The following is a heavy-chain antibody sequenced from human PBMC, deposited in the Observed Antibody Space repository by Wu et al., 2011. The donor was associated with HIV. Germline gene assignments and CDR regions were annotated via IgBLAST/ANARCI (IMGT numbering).Heavy chain of an antibody. Sequence: LVQSGAEMKKPGASVKVSCKASGYTFTGYYIHWVRQAPGQGLEWMGWINPNSGGTNSAQKFQGRVTMTRDTSISTAYMELSRLRSDDTAVYYCARGKDIVVVPSFDWFDPWGQGTLVTVSS. D-gene: IGHD2-2*01. J-gene: IGHJ5*02. CDR3: ARGKDIVVVPSFDWFDP. V-gene: IGHV1-2*02. CDR1: GYTFTGYY. CDR2: INPNSGGT.